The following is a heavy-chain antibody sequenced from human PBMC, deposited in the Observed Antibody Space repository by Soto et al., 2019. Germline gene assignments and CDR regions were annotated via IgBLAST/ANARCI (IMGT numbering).Heavy chain of an antibody. CDR1: GFTFSDYY. CDR2: ISSSSGYT. D-gene: IGHD5-18*01. J-gene: IGHJ4*02. Sequence: GGSLRLSCAASGFTFSDYYMSWIRQAPGEGLELVSFISSSSGYTTYADSVMGRFTISRDNAKNSLYLQMNSLRAEDTAVYYCARDRYGYNYGSSPTPDYWGQGTLVTVSS. CDR3: ARDRYGYNYGSSPTPDY. V-gene: IGHV3-11*06.